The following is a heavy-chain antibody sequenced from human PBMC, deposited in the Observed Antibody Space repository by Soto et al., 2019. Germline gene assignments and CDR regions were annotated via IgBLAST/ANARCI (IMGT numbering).Heavy chain of an antibody. J-gene: IGHJ4*02. CDR1: GGSISSSSYY. D-gene: IGHD2-2*03. CDR2: IYYSGST. CDR3: ARPAGYCSSTSCYAGHFDY. V-gene: IGHV4-39*01. Sequence: QLQLQESGPGLVKPSETLSLTCTVSGGSISSSSYYWGWIRQPPGKGLEWIGSIYYSGSTYYNPSLKSRVTISVDTSKNQFSLKLSSVTAADTAVYYCARPAGYCSSTSCYAGHFDYWGQGTLVTVSS.